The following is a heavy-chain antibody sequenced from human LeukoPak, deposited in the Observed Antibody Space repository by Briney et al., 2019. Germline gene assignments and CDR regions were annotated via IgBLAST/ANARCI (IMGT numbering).Heavy chain of an antibody. D-gene: IGHD4-23*01. Sequence: GGSLRLSCAASGFTFSSYEMNWVRQAPGKGLEWVSYISSSGSTIYYADSVKGRSTISRDDTKNSLYLLMNSLRAEDTAVYYCVRDDGGSSPFDYWGQGTLVTVSS. CDR1: GFTFSSYE. CDR3: VRDDGGSSPFDY. CDR2: ISSSGSTI. V-gene: IGHV3-48*03. J-gene: IGHJ4*02.